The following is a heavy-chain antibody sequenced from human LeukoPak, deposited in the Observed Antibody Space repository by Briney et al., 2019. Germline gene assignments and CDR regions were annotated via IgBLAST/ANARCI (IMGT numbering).Heavy chain of an antibody. D-gene: IGHD3-10*01. CDR2: IYSGGST. Sequence: GGSLRLSCAASGFTVSSNFMTWVRQAPGKGLEWVSVIYSGGSTYYADSVKGRFTISRDNSKNTLYLQMNSLRAEDTAVYYCAKGSGRPNWFDPWGQRTLVTVSS. CDR3: AKGSGRPNWFDP. J-gene: IGHJ5*02. V-gene: IGHV3-53*01. CDR1: GFTVSSNF.